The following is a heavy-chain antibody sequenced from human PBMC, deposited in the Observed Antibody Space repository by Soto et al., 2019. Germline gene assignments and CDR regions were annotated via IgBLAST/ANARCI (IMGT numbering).Heavy chain of an antibody. CDR2: IKQDGSEK. J-gene: IGHJ5*02. CDR1: GFTFSSYW. CDR3: ARGHSSSWYRVHWFDP. D-gene: IGHD6-13*01. Sequence: GGSLRLSCAASGFTFSSYWMSWVRQAPGKGLEWVANIKQDGSEKYYVDSVKGRFTISRDNAKNSLYLQMNSLRAEDTAVYYCARGHSSSWYRVHWFDPWGQGTLVTVS. V-gene: IGHV3-7*03.